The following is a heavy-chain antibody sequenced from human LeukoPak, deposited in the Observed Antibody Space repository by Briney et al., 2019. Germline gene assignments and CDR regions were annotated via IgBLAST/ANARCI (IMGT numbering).Heavy chain of an antibody. CDR2: IYYSGST. CDR1: GGSISSYY. J-gene: IGHJ5*02. V-gene: IGHV4-59*01. Sequence: RPSETLSLTCTVSGGSISSYYWSWIRQPPGKGLEWIGYIYYSGSTNYNPSLKSRVTISVDTSKNQFSLKLSSVTAADTAVYYCARVSRGAGWFDPWGQGTLVTVSS. D-gene: IGHD3-16*01. CDR3: ARVSRGAGWFDP.